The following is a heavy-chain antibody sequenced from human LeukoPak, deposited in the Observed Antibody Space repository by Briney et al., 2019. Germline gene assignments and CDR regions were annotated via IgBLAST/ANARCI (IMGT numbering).Heavy chain of an antibody. J-gene: IGHJ4*02. CDR2: ISGSGGST. CDR1: GFTFSSYA. V-gene: IGHV3-23*01. CDR3: AKAQFPLELRRIPFDY. Sequence: GGSLRLSCAASGFTFSSYAMSWVRQAPGKGLEWVSAISGSGGSTYYADSVKGRFTISRDNSKNTLYLQMNSLRAEDTAVYYCAKAQFPLELRRIPFDYWGQGTLVTVSS. D-gene: IGHD1-26*01.